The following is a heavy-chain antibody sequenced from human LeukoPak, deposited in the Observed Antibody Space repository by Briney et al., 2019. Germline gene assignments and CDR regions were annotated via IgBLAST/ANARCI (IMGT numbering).Heavy chain of an antibody. CDR3: AKDWPVSGDHYSPFDY. J-gene: IGHJ4*02. CDR2: ISRSGTNT. D-gene: IGHD4-11*01. V-gene: IGHV3-23*01. CDR1: GFTFSSHA. Sequence: GGSLRLSCAASGFTFSSHAMGWVRQAPGMGLEWVAAISRSGTNTYYVDSVKGRFTISRDSSKNTLHLQMDSLRAEDTAVYYCAKDWPVSGDHYSPFDYWGQGTLVTVSS.